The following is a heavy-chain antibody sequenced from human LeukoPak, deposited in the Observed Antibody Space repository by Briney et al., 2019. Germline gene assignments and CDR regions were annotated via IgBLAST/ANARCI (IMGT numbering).Heavy chain of an antibody. J-gene: IGHJ6*03. CDR3: AREEPDTMVRGVIAVPTYYYYYMDV. CDR2: INHNTGGT. CDR1: GYTFTGYY. D-gene: IGHD3-10*01. V-gene: IGHV1-2*02. Sequence: ASVKVSCKASGYTFTGYYMHWVRQAPGQGLEWMGWINHNTGGTNYAQKFQGRVTMTRDTSISTAYMELSSLRSEDTAVYYCAREEPDTMVRGVIAVPTYYYYYMDVWGKGTTVTVSS.